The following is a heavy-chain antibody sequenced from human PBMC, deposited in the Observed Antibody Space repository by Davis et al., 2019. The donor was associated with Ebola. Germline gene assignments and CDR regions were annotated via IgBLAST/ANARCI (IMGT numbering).Heavy chain of an antibody. CDR1: GYSFTDDG. V-gene: IGHV1-18*01. J-gene: IGHJ4*02. Sequence: ASVKVSCKASGYSFTDDGISWVRQAPGQGLEWMGWISTYNGNTNYAQKVQGRITMTTDTSTSTAYMELRSLRSDDTARYYCARDVRGITGPSEYWGQGTLVIVSS. CDR3: ARDVRGITGPSEY. D-gene: IGHD1-1*01. CDR2: ISTYNGNT.